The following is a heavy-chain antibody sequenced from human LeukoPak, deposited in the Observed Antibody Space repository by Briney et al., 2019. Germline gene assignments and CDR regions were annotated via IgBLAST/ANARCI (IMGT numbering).Heavy chain of an antibody. Sequence: GGSLRLSCAASGFTFSSYGMHWVRQAPGKGLEWVAFIRYDGSNKYYADSVKGRFTISRDNAKNSLYLQMNSLRAEDTAVYYCARDRYSSGWYDYWGQGTLVTVSS. V-gene: IGHV3-30*02. D-gene: IGHD6-19*01. J-gene: IGHJ4*02. CDR1: GFTFSSYG. CDR2: IRYDGSNK. CDR3: ARDRYSSGWYDY.